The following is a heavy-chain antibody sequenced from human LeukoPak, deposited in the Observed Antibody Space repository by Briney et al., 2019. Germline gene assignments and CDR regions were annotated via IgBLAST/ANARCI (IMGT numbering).Heavy chain of an antibody. Sequence: SETLSLTCSVSGGSISSNYWTWIRRSPGKGLEYIGHVSYTGRTRYNPSLQRRLTISLGTSNNHFSLQLTSVSAADTAVYYCARLLDYDNSGAPDIFDIWGQGTMVTVSS. D-gene: IGHD3-22*01. CDR2: VSYTGRT. J-gene: IGHJ3*02. CDR1: GGSISSNY. V-gene: IGHV4-59*01. CDR3: ARLLDYDNSGAPDIFDI.